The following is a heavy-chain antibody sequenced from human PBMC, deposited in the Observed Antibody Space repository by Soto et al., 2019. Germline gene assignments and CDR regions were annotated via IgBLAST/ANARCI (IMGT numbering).Heavy chain of an antibody. J-gene: IGHJ4*02. D-gene: IGHD3-22*01. CDR2: IWYDGRNT. CDR1: GFTFSSYG. V-gene: IGHV3-33*01. CDR3: ARTAYYYDSSGYYFDC. Sequence: QVQLVESGGGVVQPGRSLRLSCAASGFTFSSYGMHWVRQAPGKGVEWVAVIWYDGRNTYYADSVKGRFTISRDNSKNTLYLQMNSLRAEDPAVYYCARTAYYYDSSGYYFDCWGQGTLVTVSS.